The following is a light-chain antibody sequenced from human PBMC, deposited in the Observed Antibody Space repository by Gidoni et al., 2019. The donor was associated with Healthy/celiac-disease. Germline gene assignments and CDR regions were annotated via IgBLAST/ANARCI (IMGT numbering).Light chain of an antibody. V-gene: IGLV2-14*03. J-gene: IGLJ3*02. CDR3: SSYTDSGTYVV. CDR2: DVS. CDR1: SSDVGGYDY. Sequence: SALPQPASVSGSPGQSITISCTGASSDVGGYDYVSWYHLHPDKAPILLIHDVSYRPSGVSDRFSGSKSGNTASLTISGLQDEDEGDYYCSSYTDSGTYVVFGGGTKLTVL.